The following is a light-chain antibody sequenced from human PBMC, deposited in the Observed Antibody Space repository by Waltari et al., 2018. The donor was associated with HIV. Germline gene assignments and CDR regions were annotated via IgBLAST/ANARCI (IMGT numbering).Light chain of an antibody. CDR1: SRDVGSYKL. J-gene: IGLJ1*01. CDR2: EGS. V-gene: IGLV2-23*01. Sequence: QSALTQPASVSGSPGQSITISCTGTSRDVGSYKLVSWYQQHPGKAPKRMIYEGSKRPSGVSNRFSGSKSGNTASLTISGLQAEDEADYYCCSYAGSSTYVFGTGTKVTVL. CDR3: CSYAGSSTYV.